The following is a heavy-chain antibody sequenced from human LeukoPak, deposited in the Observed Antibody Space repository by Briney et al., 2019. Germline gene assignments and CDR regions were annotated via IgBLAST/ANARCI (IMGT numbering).Heavy chain of an antibody. D-gene: IGHD5-18*01. V-gene: IGHV3-7*01. Sequence: PGGSLRLSCVASGFTFNNNWMSWVRQAPGKGLEWVANIKQDGGEKYYVDSVKGRFTISRDNAKNSLYLQMNSLRAEDTAVYYCARWGFNYAYYYDYWGQGTLVTVSS. J-gene: IGHJ4*02. CDR2: IKQDGGEK. CDR1: GFTFNNNW. CDR3: ARWGFNYAYYYDY.